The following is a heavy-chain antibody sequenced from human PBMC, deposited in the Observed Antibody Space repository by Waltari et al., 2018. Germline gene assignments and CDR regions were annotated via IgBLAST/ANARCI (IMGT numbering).Heavy chain of an antibody. Sequence: QLDLQGSGPGLWKPSETLSLTCILFGASIRTSSRDYWGWIRQPPGKGLEWIGSIYSGGATHYNPSLTSRVTLSVDTSKNQFSLRLRSVTAADTAVYYCARYIVGTMVDYWSPGTLVTVSS. V-gene: IGHV4-39*01. J-gene: IGHJ4*02. CDR2: IYSGGAT. CDR3: ARYIVGTMVDY. CDR1: GASIRTSSRDY. D-gene: IGHD2-21*01.